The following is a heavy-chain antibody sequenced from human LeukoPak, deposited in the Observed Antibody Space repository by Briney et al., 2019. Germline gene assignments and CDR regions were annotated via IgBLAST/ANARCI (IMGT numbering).Heavy chain of an antibody. J-gene: IGHJ3*02. CDR3: ARHLSSGSYLDDAFDI. D-gene: IGHD1-26*01. CDR1: GYSFSNYW. V-gene: IGHV5-51*01. CDR2: IYPGDSDT. Sequence: GESLKISCKGSGYSFSNYWIGWVRQMPGKGLEWMGIIYPGDSDTRYSPSFQGQVTISADKSISTAYLQWSSLKASDTAMYYCARHLSSGSYLDDAFDIWGQGTMVTVSS.